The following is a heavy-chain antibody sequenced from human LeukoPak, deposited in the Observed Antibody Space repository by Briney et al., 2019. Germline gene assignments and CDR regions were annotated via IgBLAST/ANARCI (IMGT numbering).Heavy chain of an antibody. D-gene: IGHD3-9*01. CDR1: GGSISSYY. CDR3: ARDGILTGHGNYYYYYMDV. CDR2: ISYSGST. Sequence: SETLSLTRTVSGGSISSYYWSWIRQPPGQGLEWIGSISYSGSTNYNPSLKSRVTMSVDTSKNQFSLKLSSVTAADTAVYYCARDGILTGHGNYYYYYMDVWGKGTTVTISS. V-gene: IGHV4-59*12. J-gene: IGHJ6*03.